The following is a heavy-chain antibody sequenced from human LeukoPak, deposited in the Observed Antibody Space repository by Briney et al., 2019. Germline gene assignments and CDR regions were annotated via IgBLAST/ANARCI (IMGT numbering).Heavy chain of an antibody. V-gene: IGHV4-31*03. CDR3: AKYSGSYYYPPNWDS. J-gene: IGHJ4*02. D-gene: IGHD1-26*01. CDR1: GVSISSSTYS. CDR2: VYYSGAT. Sequence: PSETLSLTCTVSGVSISSSTYSWNWIRQHPGKGLEWIGYVYYSGATYYNPSLKSRITVSVDTSKNQFSLKLSSESAADTAVYYCAKYSGSYYYPPNWDSWGQGTLVTVSS.